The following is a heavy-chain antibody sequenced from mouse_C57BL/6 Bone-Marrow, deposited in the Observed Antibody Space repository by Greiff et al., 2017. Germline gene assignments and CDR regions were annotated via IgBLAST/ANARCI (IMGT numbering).Heavy chain of an antibody. J-gene: IGHJ2*01. V-gene: IGHV3-8*01. CDR2: IIYSGST. Sequence: EVQRVESGPGLAKPSQTLSLTCSVTGYSITSDYWNWIRKFPGNKLKYMGYIIYSGSTYYNPTLKSRISITRDTSKNQYYLQLNSVTTEDTTTYYSARYDYDSSYFDYWGQGTTLTVSS. CDR1: GYSITSDY. CDR3: ARYDYDSSYFDY. D-gene: IGHD1-1*01.